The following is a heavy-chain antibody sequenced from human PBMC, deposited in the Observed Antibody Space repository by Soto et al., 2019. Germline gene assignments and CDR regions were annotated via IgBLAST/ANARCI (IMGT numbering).Heavy chain of an antibody. CDR3: GRGLGCSGGSCDPPPPDY. V-gene: IGHV3-33*01. J-gene: IGHJ4*02. CDR1: GFTFSSNG. Sequence: QVHLVESGGGVVQPGRSLRLSCTASGFTFSSNGMHWVRQAPGKGLEWVAVIWYDGSKKYYADTVKGRFTISKDNSKRTLCLQMNSLRVEDAAVYYCGRGLGCSGGSCDPPPPDYWGQGTLVTVSS. CDR2: IWYDGSKK. D-gene: IGHD2-15*01.